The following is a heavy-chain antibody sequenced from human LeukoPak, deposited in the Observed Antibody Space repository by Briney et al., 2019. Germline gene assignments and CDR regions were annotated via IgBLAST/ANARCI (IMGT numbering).Heavy chain of an antibody. CDR2: ISYDGSNK. J-gene: IGHJ4*02. D-gene: IGHD2-15*01. Sequence: GGPLRLSCAASGFTFSSYGMHWVRQAPGKGLEWVAVISYDGSNKYYADSVKGRFTISRDNSKNTLYLQMNSLRAEDTAVYYCAKDGNDIVVVVAATPYYFDYWGQGTLVTVSS. V-gene: IGHV3-30*18. CDR1: GFTFSSYG. CDR3: AKDGNDIVVVVAATPYYFDY.